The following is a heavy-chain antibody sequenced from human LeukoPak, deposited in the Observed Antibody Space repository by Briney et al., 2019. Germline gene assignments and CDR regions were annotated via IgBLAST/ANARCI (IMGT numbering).Heavy chain of an antibody. V-gene: IGHV1-69*13. CDR1: GGTFTSYA. CDR2: IIPIFGTA. J-gene: IGHJ4*02. D-gene: IGHD3-22*01. Sequence: SVKVSCKASGGTFTSYAISWVRQAPGQGLEWMGGIIPIFGTANYAQKFQGRVTITADESTSTAYMELSSLRSEDTAVYYCARSRGSYYYDSSGYYWFHFDYWGQGTLVTVSS. CDR3: ARSRGSYYYDSSGYYWFHFDY.